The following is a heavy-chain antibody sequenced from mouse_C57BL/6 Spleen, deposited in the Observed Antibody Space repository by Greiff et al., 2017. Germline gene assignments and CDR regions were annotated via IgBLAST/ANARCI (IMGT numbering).Heavy chain of an antibody. V-gene: IGHV1-64*01. J-gene: IGHJ2*01. CDR1: GYTFTSYW. D-gene: IGHD1-1*01. CDR2: IHPNSGST. CDR3: ARESPMTTVVATGY. Sequence: QVQLQQSGAELVKPGASVKLSCKASGYTFTSYWTHWVKQRPGQGLEWIGMIHPNSGSTNYNEKFKSKATLTVDKSSTTAYMQRSSLTSEDSAVYYCARESPMTTVVATGYWGQGTTLTVSS.